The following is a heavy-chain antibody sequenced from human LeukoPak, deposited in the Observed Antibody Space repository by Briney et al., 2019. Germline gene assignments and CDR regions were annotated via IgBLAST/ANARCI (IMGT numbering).Heavy chain of an antibody. D-gene: IGHD6-13*01. J-gene: IGHJ4*02. CDR3: ARELGMRSGIAAAGVFDY. CDR1: GFTFSSYW. V-gene: IGHV3-74*01. CDR2: INSDGSST. Sequence: GGSLRLSCAASGFTFSSYWMHWVRQAPGKGLVWVSRINSDGSSTSYADSVKGRFTISRDNAKNTLYLQMNSLRAEDTAVYYCARELGMRSGIAAAGVFDYWGQGTLVTVSS.